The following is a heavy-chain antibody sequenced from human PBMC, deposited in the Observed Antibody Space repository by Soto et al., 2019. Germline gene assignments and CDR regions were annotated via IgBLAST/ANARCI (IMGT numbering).Heavy chain of an antibody. J-gene: IGHJ5*02. CDR2: ISGSGGST. CDR1: GFTFSSYA. V-gene: IGHV3-23*01. D-gene: IGHD3-10*01. Sequence: GGSLRLSCAASGFTFSSYAMSWVRQAPGKGLEWVSAISGSGGSTYYADSVKGRFTISRDNSKNTLYLQMNSLRAEDTAVYYCAKVKGLLWFAESNWFDPWGQGTLVTVSS. CDR3: AKVKGLLWFAESNWFDP.